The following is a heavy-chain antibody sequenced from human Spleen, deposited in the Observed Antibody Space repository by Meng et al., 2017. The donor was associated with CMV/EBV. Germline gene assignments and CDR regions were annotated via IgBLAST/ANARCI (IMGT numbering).Heavy chain of an antibody. CDR3: ARGWGRFDY. CDR1: GFTFSNYG. V-gene: IGHV3-30*02. Sequence: GESLKISCAASGFTFSNYGMHWVRQAPGKGLEWVAFIRFDANNKYYPDSVHGRFIISRDNSKNTLYLQMNSLRAEDTAVYYCARGWGRFDYWGQGTLVTVSS. D-gene: IGHD2-21*02. CDR2: IRFDANNK. J-gene: IGHJ4*02.